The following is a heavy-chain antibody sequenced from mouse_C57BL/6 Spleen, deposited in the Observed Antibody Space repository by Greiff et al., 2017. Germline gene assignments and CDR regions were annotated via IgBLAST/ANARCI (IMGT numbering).Heavy chain of an antibody. CDR3: ARGLGRFDY. V-gene: IGHV5-4*01. CDR1: GFTFSSYA. D-gene: IGHD4-1*01. J-gene: IGHJ2*01. Sequence: DVQLVESGGGLVKPGGSLKLSCAASGFTFSSYAMSWVRQTPEKRLEWVATISDGGSYTYYPDDVKGRFTISRDNAKNNLYLQMSHLKSEDTAMYYCARGLGRFDYWGQGTTLTVSS. CDR2: ISDGGSYT.